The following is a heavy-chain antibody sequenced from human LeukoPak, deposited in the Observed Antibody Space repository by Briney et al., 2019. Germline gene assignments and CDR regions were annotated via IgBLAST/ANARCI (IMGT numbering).Heavy chain of an antibody. V-gene: IGHV1-69*04. CDR1: GGTFSSYA. J-gene: IGHJ6*02. CDR3: AGESRLDAYYYDSSGYPIV. D-gene: IGHD3-22*01. CDR2: IIPILGIA. Sequence: ASVKVFCKASGGTFSSYAISWVRPAPGQGLVWMRRIIPILGIANYAQKFQGRVTITADKSTSTAYMELSSLRSEDTAVFYCAGESRLDAYYYDSSGYPIVWGQGTTVTVSS.